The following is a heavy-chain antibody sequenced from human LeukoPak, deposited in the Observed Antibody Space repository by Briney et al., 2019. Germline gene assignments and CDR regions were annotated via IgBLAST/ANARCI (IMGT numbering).Heavy chain of an antibody. D-gene: IGHD1-26*01. CDR1: GFTFSSYG. Sequence: PGGSLRLSCAASGFTFSSYGMHWVRQAPGKGLEWVAVISYDGSNTYYADSVKGRLTISRDNSKNTLYLQMNSLRAEDTAVYYCARDLTGSYTFDLWGQGTLVTVSS. V-gene: IGHV3-30*03. J-gene: IGHJ4*02. CDR3: ARDLTGSYTFDL. CDR2: ISYDGSNT.